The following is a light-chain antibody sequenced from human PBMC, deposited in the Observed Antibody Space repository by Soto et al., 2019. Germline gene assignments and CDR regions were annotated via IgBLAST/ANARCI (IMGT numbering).Light chain of an antibody. CDR2: AAS. CDR1: QDISSW. CDR3: QQANSFPVT. Sequence: DIQMTQSPSSVSASVGDRVTITCRASQDISSWLAWYQQKPGKAPNLLIYAASSLQSGVPSRFSGSGSGTDFTLTISSLQPEDFEAYYCQQANSFPVTFGPGTGLEI. J-gene: IGKJ5*01. V-gene: IGKV1-12*01.